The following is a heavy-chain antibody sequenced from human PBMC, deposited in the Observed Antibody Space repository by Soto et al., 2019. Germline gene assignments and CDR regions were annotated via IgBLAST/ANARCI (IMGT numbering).Heavy chain of an antibody. Sequence: PGGSLRLSCAASGFTFSDYYMSWIRQAPGKGLEWVSYISSSGSTIYYADSVKGRFTISRDNAKNSLYLQMNSLRAEDTAVYYCARDGFYCSSTSCYKGGDYWGQGTLVTVSS. CDR2: ISSSGSTI. CDR1: GFTFSDYY. D-gene: IGHD2-2*02. CDR3: ARDGFYCSSTSCYKGGDY. V-gene: IGHV3-11*01. J-gene: IGHJ4*02.